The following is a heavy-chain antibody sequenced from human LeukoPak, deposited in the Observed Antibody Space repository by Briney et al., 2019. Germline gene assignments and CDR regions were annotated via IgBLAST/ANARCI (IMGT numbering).Heavy chain of an antibody. CDR2: INWDGGST. J-gene: IGHJ5*02. V-gene: IGHV3-20*04. CDR1: GFPFEDYA. CDR3: ARDLYAGTVNWFDP. D-gene: IGHD6-13*01. Sequence: GGSLRRSCAASGFPFEDYAMTWVRQAPGRGLEWVSRINWDGGSTTYADSVKGRFTISRDNAKNSLFLQMNSLRAEDTALYFCARDLYAGTVNWFDPRGQGTLVTVSS.